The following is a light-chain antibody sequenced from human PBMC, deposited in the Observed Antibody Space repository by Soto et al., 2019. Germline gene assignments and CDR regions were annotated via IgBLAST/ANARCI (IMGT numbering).Light chain of an antibody. CDR3: HQATSGLRT. Sequence: IVMTQSPVTLSMSPGDRATLSCRASQNVATNVAWYQQKPGQAPRLLTYGASIRATGVPARFSGSGSGTEFTLTIDSLQSEDLAVFYCHQATSGLRTFGRGTRVEV. J-gene: IGKJ1*01. CDR1: QNVATN. V-gene: IGKV3-15*01. CDR2: GAS.